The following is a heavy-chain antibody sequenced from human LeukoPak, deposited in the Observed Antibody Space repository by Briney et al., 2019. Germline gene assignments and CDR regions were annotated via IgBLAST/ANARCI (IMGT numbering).Heavy chain of an antibody. D-gene: IGHD1-26*01. CDR2: IHYSGST. CDR1: GGSISSYY. Sequence: SETLSLTCTVSGGSISSYYWIWIRQPPGKGLEWIGYIHYSGSTNYNPSLKSRVTISVDTSKNQFSLKLSSVTAADTAVYYCARDYSGSLDYWGQGTLVTVSS. V-gene: IGHV4-59*01. CDR3: ARDYSGSLDY. J-gene: IGHJ4*02.